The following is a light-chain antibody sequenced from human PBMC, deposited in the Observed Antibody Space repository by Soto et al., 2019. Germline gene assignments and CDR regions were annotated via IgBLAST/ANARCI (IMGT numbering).Light chain of an antibody. CDR1: SSDVGGYEY. Sequence: QSALTQPASVSGSPGQSITIPCTGTSSDVGGYEYVSWYQQHPGKVPKLMIYDVSKRPSGVSNRFSGSKSGNTASLTISGLPAEDEADYYCASYTSDSTYVFGTGTKVTVL. V-gene: IGLV2-14*01. CDR2: DVS. CDR3: ASYTSDSTYV. J-gene: IGLJ1*01.